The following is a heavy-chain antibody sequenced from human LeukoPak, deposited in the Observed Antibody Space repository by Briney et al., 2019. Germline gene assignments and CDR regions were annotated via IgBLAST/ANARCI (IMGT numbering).Heavy chain of an antibody. J-gene: IGHJ5*02. Sequence: GASVKVSCKASGYTFTSYGISWVRQAPGQGLEWMGWISAYNGNTNYAQKLQGRVTMTTDTSTRTAYMELRSLRSEDTAVYYCARSRTDDYGDWWWFDPWGQGTLVTVSS. CDR2: ISAYNGNT. V-gene: IGHV1-18*01. CDR3: ARSRTDDYGDWWWFDP. D-gene: IGHD4-17*01. CDR1: GYTFTSYG.